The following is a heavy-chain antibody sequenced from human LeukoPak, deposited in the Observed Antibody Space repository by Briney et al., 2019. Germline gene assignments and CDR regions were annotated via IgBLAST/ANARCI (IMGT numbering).Heavy chain of an antibody. CDR3: VGHTAGTTLDY. V-gene: IGHV4-59*08. CDR1: GGSSSDNR. Sequence: SETLSLICTVPGGSSSDNRWSWIRQPPAKGLEWIGNIYYSGSTNYNPSLQSRVTPSLETSSNQFSPRLPSVTAAATAAYYCVGHTAGTTLDYWGQGTLVTVSS. J-gene: IGHJ4*02. D-gene: IGHD6-19*01. CDR2: IYYSGST.